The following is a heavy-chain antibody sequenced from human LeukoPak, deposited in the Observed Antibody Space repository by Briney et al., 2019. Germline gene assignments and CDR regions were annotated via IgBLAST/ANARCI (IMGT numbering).Heavy chain of an antibody. J-gene: IGHJ5*02. CDR3: AKLGMVRGVSFDP. V-gene: IGHV3-9*01. D-gene: IGHD3-10*01. CDR1: GFTFDDYA. Sequence: PGGSLRLSCAASGFTFDDYAMHWVRQAPGKGLEWVSGISWNSGSIGYADSVKGRFTISRDNAKNSLYLQMNSLRAEDTALYYCAKLGMVRGVSFDPWGQGTLVTVSS. CDR2: ISWNSGSI.